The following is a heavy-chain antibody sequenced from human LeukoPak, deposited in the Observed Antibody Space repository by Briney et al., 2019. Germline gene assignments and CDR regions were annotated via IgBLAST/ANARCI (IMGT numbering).Heavy chain of an antibody. CDR3: ARDPIGYYDILTGYYISYFDY. D-gene: IGHD3-9*01. Sequence: PVKVSCKASGGTFSSYAISWVRQAPGQGLEWMGGIIPIFGTANYAQKFQGRVTITADKSTSTAYMELSSLRSEDTAVYYCARDPIGYYDILTGYYISYFDYWGQGTLVTVSS. J-gene: IGHJ4*02. CDR2: IIPIFGTA. V-gene: IGHV1-69*06. CDR1: GGTFSSYA.